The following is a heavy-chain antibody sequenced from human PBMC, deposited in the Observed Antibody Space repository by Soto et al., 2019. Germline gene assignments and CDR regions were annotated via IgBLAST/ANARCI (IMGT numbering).Heavy chain of an antibody. Sequence: ASVKVSCKVSGYTLTELSMHWVRQAPGKGLEWMGGFDPEDGETIYAQKIQGRVTMTKNTSTDTAYMEMSSLRSEDTAVYYCAREFGGPYYYYYYMDVWGKGTTVTVSS. CDR1: GYTLTELS. V-gene: IGHV1-24*01. D-gene: IGHD3-10*01. CDR3: AREFGGPYYYYYYMDV. CDR2: FDPEDGET. J-gene: IGHJ6*03.